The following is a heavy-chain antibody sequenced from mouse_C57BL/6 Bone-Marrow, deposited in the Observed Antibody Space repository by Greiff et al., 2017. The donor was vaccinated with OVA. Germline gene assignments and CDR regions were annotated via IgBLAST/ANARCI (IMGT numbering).Heavy chain of an antibody. D-gene: IGHD2-1*01. J-gene: IGHJ4*01. Sequence: QVQLQQPGAELVRPGSPVKLSCKASGYTFTSYWMHWVKQRPIQGLEWIGNIDPSDSATHYNQKFKDKATLTVDKSSSTAYMQLSSLTSEDSAVYYCARGSIYYGTLYAMDYWGQGTSVTGSS. V-gene: IGHV1-52*01. CDR2: IDPSDSAT. CDR3: ARGSIYYGTLYAMDY. CDR1: GYTFTSYW.